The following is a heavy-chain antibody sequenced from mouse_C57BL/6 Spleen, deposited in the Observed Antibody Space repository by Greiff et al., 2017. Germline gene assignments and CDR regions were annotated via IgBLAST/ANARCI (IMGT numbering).Heavy chain of an antibody. CDR3: ARDHYYGSWGFAY. Sequence: EVKLVESGGGLVKPGGSLKLSCAASGFTFSSYAMSWVRQTPEKRLEWVATISDGGSYTYYPDNVKGRFTISRDNAKNNLYLQMSHLKSEDTAMYYCARDHYYGSWGFAYWGQGTLVTVSA. D-gene: IGHD1-2*01. CDR2: ISDGGSYT. V-gene: IGHV5-4*01. CDR1: GFTFSSYA. J-gene: IGHJ3*01.